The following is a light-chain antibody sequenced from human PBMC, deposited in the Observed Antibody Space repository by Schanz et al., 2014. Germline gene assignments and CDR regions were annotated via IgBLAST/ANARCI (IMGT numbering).Light chain of an antibody. J-gene: IGKJ5*01. CDR1: QSVSSSY. CDR3: QQYGRSPNT. Sequence: EIVLTQSPGTLSLSPGERATLSCRASQSVSSSYLAWYQQKPGQAPRLLIYAASRRAPGIPDRFSGSGSGTDFTLTISRLEPEDFAVYYCQQYGRSPNTFGQGTRLEIK. CDR2: AAS. V-gene: IGKV3-20*01.